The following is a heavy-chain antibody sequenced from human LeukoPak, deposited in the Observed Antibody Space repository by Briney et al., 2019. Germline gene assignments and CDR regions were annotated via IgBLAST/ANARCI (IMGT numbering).Heavy chain of an antibody. V-gene: IGHV1-69*13. J-gene: IGHJ4*02. Sequence: SVKVSCKASGGTFSSYAISWVRQAPGQGLEWMGGIIPIFGTANYAQKFQGRVTITADESTSTAYMELSSLRSEDTAVYYCARESWNDLRIDYWGQGTLVTVSS. CDR2: IIPIFGTA. D-gene: IGHD1-1*01. CDR1: GGTFSSYA. CDR3: ARESWNDLRIDY.